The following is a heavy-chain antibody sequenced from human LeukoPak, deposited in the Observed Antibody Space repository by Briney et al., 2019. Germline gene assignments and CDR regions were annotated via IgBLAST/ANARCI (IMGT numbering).Heavy chain of an antibody. J-gene: IGHJ4*02. V-gene: IGHV3-74*01. CDR2: INSDGSST. Sequence: GGSLRLSCAASGFTFSRHWMHWVRQTPGKGLVWVSRINSDGSSTSYADSVKGQFTNSRDNAKNTLYLQMNSLRAEDTAVYYCKSGIVATIGDYWGQGTLVTASS. CDR1: GFTFSRHW. CDR3: KSGIVATIGDY. D-gene: IGHD5-12*01.